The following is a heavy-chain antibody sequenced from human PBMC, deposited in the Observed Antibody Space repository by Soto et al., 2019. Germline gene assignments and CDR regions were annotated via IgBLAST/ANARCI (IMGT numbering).Heavy chain of an antibody. CDR1: GFTFSSYA. V-gene: IGHV3-23*01. CDR3: AKVDLWFGELSPLDY. CDR2: ISGSGGST. J-gene: IGHJ4*02. D-gene: IGHD3-10*01. Sequence: GGSLRLSCAASGFTFSSYAMSWVRQAPGKGLEWVSAISGSGGSTYYADSVKGRFTISRDNSKNTLYLQMNSLRAEDTAVYYCAKVDLWFGELSPLDYWGQGTLVTVSS.